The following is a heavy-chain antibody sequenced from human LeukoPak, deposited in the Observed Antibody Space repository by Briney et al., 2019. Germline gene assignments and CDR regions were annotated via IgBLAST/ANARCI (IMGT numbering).Heavy chain of an antibody. J-gene: IGHJ4*02. Sequence: SETLSLTCSVAGGSISSYYRSWIRQPPGKGLEWIGYIYYSGSTNYNPSLKSRVTISVDTSKNQFSLRLSSVTAADTAVYYCARGRPSAYWGPGNLVTVSS. CDR3: ARGRPSAY. CDR1: GGSISSYY. V-gene: IGHV4-59*01. D-gene: IGHD6-25*01. CDR2: IYYSGST.